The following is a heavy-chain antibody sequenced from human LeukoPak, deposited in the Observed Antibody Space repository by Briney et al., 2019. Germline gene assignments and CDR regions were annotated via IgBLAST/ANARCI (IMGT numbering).Heavy chain of an antibody. CDR3: ARDLGVAAAGRFGA. CDR2: IYTSGST. V-gene: IGHV4-61*02. J-gene: IGHJ5*02. D-gene: IGHD6-13*01. CDR1: GGSISSGSYY. Sequence: SQTLSLTCTVSGGSISSGSYYWSWIRQPAGKGLEWIGRIYTSGSTNYNPSLKSRVTIPVDTSKNQFSLKLSSVTAADTAVYYCARDLGVAAAGRFGAWGQGTLVTVSS.